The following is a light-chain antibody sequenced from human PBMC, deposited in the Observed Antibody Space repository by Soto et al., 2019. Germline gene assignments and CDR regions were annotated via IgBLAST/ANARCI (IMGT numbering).Light chain of an antibody. Sequence: DIQMTQSPSTLSASVGDRVTITCRASQSISSWLAWYQQKPGKAPKLLIYKASSLESGVPSRFSGSGSGTEFTLTISCLQPDDFATYYCQQYNSYSWTFGRGTKV. CDR3: QQYNSYSWT. V-gene: IGKV1-5*03. J-gene: IGKJ1*01. CDR2: KAS. CDR1: QSISSW.